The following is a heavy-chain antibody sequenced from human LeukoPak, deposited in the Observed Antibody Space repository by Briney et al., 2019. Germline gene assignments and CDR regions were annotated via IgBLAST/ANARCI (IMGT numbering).Heavy chain of an antibody. CDR3: ARVSGYGNAAVYYFGY. V-gene: IGHV3-48*03. CDR1: GFAFSSYE. D-gene: IGHD5-18*01. Sequence: GGSLRLSCAASGFAFSSYEMNWVRQAPGKGLEWVSYISSSGSTIYYADSVKGRFTISRDNAKNSLYLQMNSLRAEDTAVYYCARVSGYGNAAVYYFGYWGQGTLVTVSS. J-gene: IGHJ4*02. CDR2: ISSSGSTI.